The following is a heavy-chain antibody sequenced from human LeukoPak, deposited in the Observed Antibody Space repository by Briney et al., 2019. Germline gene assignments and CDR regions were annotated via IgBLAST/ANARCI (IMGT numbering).Heavy chain of an antibody. CDR2: IYTSGST. CDR3: ARKEARVGSFDY. Sequence: SETLSLTCTVSGGSISSYYWSWIRQPAGKGLEWIGRIYTSGSTNFNPSLKSRVTMSVDTSKNQFSLKLSSVTAADTAVYYCARKEARVGSFDYWGQGTLVTVSS. V-gene: IGHV4-4*07. D-gene: IGHD1-26*01. CDR1: GGSISSYY. J-gene: IGHJ4*02.